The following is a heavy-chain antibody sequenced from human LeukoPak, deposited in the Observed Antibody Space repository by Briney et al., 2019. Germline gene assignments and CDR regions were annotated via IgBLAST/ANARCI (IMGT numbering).Heavy chain of an antibody. CDR1: GGSISSSSYY. D-gene: IGHD3-9*01. CDR2: IYYSGST. Sequence: SETLSLTCTVSGGSISSSSYYWGWIRQPPGKGLEWIGSIYYSGSTYYNPSLKSRVTISVDTSKNQFSLKLSSVTAADTAVYYCARDRRPLRYFDWLPDVWGKGTTVTISS. CDR3: ARDRRPLRYFDWLPDV. J-gene: IGHJ6*04. V-gene: IGHV4-39*07.